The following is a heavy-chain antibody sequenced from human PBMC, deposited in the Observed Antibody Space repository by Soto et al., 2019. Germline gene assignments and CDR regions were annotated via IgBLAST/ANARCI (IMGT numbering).Heavy chain of an antibody. CDR1: GYSLTSYS. CDR3: ASRLELTNAFDI. J-gene: IGHJ3*02. Sequence: PGESLRIYCKGVGYSLTSYSVGWVRQMPGKGLEWMGIIYPGDSDTRYSPSFQGQVTISADKSISTAYLQWSSLMASDTAMYYCASRLELTNAFDICDKETLFTLS. V-gene: IGHV5-51*01. CDR2: IYPGDSDT. D-gene: IGHD1-26*01.